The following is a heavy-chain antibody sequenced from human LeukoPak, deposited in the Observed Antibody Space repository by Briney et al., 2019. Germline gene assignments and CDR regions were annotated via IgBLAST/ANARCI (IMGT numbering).Heavy chain of an antibody. CDR2: IIPIFGTT. CDR3: ARGGEANYYDTSGYYSYYY. D-gene: IGHD3-22*01. V-gene: IGHV1-69*05. CDR1: GGTFTNYA. J-gene: IGHJ4*02. Sequence: ASVKVSCKASGGTFTNYAISWVRQAPGQGLEWMGRIIPIFGTTNYAQKFQGRVTITTDESTSTAYMELSSLRSEDTAVYYCARGGEANYYDTSGYYSYYYWGQGTLVTVSS.